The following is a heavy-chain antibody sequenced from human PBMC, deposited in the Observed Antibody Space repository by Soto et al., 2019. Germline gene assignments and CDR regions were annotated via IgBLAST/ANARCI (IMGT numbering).Heavy chain of an antibody. CDR3: ARDRLRYSGYDHDAFDI. V-gene: IGHV4-59*01. CDR2: FYYSGST. J-gene: IGHJ3*02. CDR1: GGSISTYY. Sequence: SETLSLTCTVSGGSISTYYWSWIRQPPGKGLEWIGYFYYSGSTNYNPSLKSRVTISVDTSKNQFSLKLSAVTAADTAVYYCARDRLRYSGYDHDAFDIWGQGTMVTVSS. D-gene: IGHD5-12*01.